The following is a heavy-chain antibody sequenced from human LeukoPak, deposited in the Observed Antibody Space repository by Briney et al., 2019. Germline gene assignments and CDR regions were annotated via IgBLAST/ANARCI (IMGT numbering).Heavy chain of an antibody. Sequence: ASVKVSCKASGYTFTGYYMHWVRQAPGQGLEWMGWINPNSGGTNYAQKFQGRVTMTRDTSISTAYMELSRLRSDDTAVYYCARSPKKYCSSTSCYGNNWFDPWGQGTLVTVSS. CDR3: ARSPKKYCSSTSCYGNNWFDP. D-gene: IGHD2-2*01. J-gene: IGHJ5*02. V-gene: IGHV1-2*02. CDR2: INPNSGGT. CDR1: GYTFTGYY.